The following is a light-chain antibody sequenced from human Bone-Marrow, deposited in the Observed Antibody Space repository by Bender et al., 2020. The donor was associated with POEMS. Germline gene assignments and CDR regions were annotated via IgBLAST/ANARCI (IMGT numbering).Light chain of an antibody. CDR1: NSNFGAGYD. CDR3: QSYDTTLSGSV. CDR2: GNN. Sequence: QSVLTQPPSVSEAPGQRVTISCTGSNSNFGAGYDVHWYQQVEGTAPKLLMYGNNNRPSGVPDRFFGSKSGTSASLAITGLQAEDEGDYYCQSYDTTLSGSVFGGGTKLTV. J-gene: IGLJ3*02. V-gene: IGLV1-40*01.